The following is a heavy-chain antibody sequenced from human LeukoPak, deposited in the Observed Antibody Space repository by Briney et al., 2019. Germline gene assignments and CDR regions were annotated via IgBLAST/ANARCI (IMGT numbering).Heavy chain of an antibody. Sequence: PSETLSLTCTVSGGSISSYYWSWIRQPPGKGLEWIGYIFYSGSTNYNPSLKSRVTISVDTSKNQFSLKLSSVTAADTAVYYCARWGSLSGTYYYFDYWGQGTLVTVSS. D-gene: IGHD1-26*01. CDR3: ARWGSLSGTYYYFDY. J-gene: IGHJ4*02. CDR1: GGSISSYY. V-gene: IGHV4-59*01. CDR2: IFYSGST.